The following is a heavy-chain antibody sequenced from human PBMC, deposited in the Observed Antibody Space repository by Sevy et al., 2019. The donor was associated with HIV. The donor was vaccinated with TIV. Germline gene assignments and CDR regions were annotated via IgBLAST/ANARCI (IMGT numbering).Heavy chain of an antibody. CDR3: ARDHPPRSIAVAGAHLGGMDV. CDR1: GGTFSSYA. Sequence: ASVKVSCKASGGTFSSYAISWVRQAPGQGLEWMGGIIPIFGTANYAQKFQGRVTITADESTSTAYMELSSLRSEAKAVYYCARDHPPRSIAVAGAHLGGMDVWGQGTTVTVSS. V-gene: IGHV1-69*13. J-gene: IGHJ6*02. CDR2: IIPIFGTA. D-gene: IGHD6-19*01.